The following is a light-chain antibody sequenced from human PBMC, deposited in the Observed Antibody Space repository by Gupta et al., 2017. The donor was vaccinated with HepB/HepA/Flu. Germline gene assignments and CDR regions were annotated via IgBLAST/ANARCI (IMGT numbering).Light chain of an antibody. V-gene: IGKV3-20*01. CDR2: GAS. J-gene: IGKJ2*01. Sequence: EVVLTQSPGTLSLSPGERATLSCRASQSVSGTYLAWYQQKPGQAPRLLLYGASSRPAGIPDRFTGSGSGTDFTLTSSRLETEDCEGDDCQPKDTFGQGTKLEI. CDR3: QPKDT. CDR1: QSVSGTY.